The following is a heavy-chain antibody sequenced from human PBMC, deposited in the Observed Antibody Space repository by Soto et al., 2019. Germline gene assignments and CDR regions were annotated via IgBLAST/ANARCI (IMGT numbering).Heavy chain of an antibody. V-gene: IGHV1-2*04. CDR3: ARDRGGYVGPFDY. CDR1: GYTFTGYY. CDR2: INPNSGGT. D-gene: IGHD5-12*01. Sequence: QVQLVQSGAEVKKPGASVKVSCKASGYTFTGYYMHWVRQAPGQGLEWMGWINPNSGGTNYAQKFQGWVTQTRDTSISTAYMELSRLRSDDTAVYYCARDRGGYVGPFDYWGQGTLVTVSS. J-gene: IGHJ4*02.